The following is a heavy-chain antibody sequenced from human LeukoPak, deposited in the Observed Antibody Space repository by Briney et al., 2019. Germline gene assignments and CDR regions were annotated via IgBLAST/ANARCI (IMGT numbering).Heavy chain of an antibody. J-gene: IGHJ6*02. CDR2: IYYSGST. D-gene: IGHD3-10*01. V-gene: IGHV4-30-4*01. CDR3: ARDPDYYGSGSYYKRRDYYYGMDV. CDR1: GGSISSGDYY. Sequence: SETLSLTCTVSGGSISSGDYYWSWIRQPPGKGLEWIGYIYYSGSTYYNPSLKSRVIISVDTSKNQFSLKLSSVTAADTAVYYCARDPDYYGSGSYYKRRDYYYGMDVWGQGTTVTVSS.